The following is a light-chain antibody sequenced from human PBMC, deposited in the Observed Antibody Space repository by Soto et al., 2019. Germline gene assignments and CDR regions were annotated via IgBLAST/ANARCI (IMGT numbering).Light chain of an antibody. CDR1: QSVSTN. Sequence: EIVMTQSPASLSVPPGERATRSCRASQSVSTNFAWYLQKPGQAPRLLIYGASTRATAVPARFTASGSGTEFALSISSLQSDDFGVYYCQQYDTCPRTFGQGTKVDIK. CDR3: QQYDTCPRT. CDR2: GAS. J-gene: IGKJ1*01. V-gene: IGKV3-15*01.